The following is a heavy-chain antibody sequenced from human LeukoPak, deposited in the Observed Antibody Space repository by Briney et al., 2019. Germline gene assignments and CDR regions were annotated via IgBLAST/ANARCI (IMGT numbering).Heavy chain of an antibody. Sequence: GGSLKLSCSGSGFSFSGYSMNWVRQAPGKGLVWVSSISSSSKYIYYADSVKGRFTISRDNAKNSLYLQMNSLTAEDTAVYYCSRSPQGTGSPADYWGQGTLVTVSS. D-gene: IGHD1-1*01. CDR1: GFSFSGYS. V-gene: IGHV3-21*01. CDR2: ISSSSKYI. J-gene: IGHJ4*02. CDR3: SRSPQGTGSPADY.